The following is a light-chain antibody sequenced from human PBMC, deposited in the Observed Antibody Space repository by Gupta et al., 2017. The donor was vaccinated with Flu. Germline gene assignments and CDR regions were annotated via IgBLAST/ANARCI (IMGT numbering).Light chain of an antibody. J-gene: IGLJ3*02. CDR1: YSNIGAGYD. CDR3: QSYDSSLSGSV. CDR2: INS. Sequence: QSVLTQPPSVSGAPGHRVTISCPGSYSNIGAGYDVHWYQQLPGTAPKLLIYINSDRPSGVPDRFSGSKSGTSASLAITGLQAEDEADYYCQSYDSSLSGSVFGGGTKLTVL. V-gene: IGLV1-40*01.